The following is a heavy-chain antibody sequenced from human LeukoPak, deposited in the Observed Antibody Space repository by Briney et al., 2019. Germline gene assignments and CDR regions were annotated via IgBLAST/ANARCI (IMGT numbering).Heavy chain of an antibody. CDR1: GFTFSSYG. D-gene: IGHD3-10*01. V-gene: IGHV3-30*18. J-gene: IGHJ5*02. Sequence: GGSLRLSCAASGFTFSSYGMHWVRRAPGKGLEWVAVISYDGSNKYYADSVKGRFTISRDNSKNTLYLQMNSLRAEDTAVYYCAKPSAMVRGVIGYNWFDPWGQGTLVTVSS. CDR2: ISYDGSNK. CDR3: AKPSAMVRGVIGYNWFDP.